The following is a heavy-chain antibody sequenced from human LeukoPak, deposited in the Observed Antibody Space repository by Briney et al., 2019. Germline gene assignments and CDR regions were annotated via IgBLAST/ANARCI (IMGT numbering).Heavy chain of an antibody. CDR1: GYIFTNYW. J-gene: IGHJ4*02. CDR2: MHPGDSDT. Sequence: GESLKIPCKGSGYIFTNYWFGWVRQMPGRGLEWMAIMHPGDSDTRYSPSFQGHVTISADKSISTAYLQWSSLKPSDTAIYYCARGRGGSFSTPLDYWGQGTLVTVSS. V-gene: IGHV5-51*01. CDR3: ARGRGGSFSTPLDY. D-gene: IGHD1-26*01.